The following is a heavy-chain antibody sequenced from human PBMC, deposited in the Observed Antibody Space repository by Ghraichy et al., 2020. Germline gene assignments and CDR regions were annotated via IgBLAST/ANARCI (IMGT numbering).Heavy chain of an antibody. CDR2: IYHSGSA. D-gene: IGHD3-3*01. CDR3: ARQRTGGSLNFYDY. V-gene: IGHV4-59*08. J-gene: IGHJ4*02. CDR1: GGSINNYY. Sequence: SCTVSGGSINNYYWNWIRQPPGKGLEWIGYIYHSGSARYNPSLNSRATMSVDTSKNQFSLRLNSVTAADAAVYYCARQRTGGSLNFYDYWGRGTLVTVST.